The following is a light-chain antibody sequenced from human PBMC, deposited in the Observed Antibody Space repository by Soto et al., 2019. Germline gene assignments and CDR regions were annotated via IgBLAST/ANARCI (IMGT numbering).Light chain of an antibody. CDR2: AAS. CDR3: QKYNSAPLT. J-gene: IGKJ4*01. Sequence: DIQMTQSPSSLSASVGDRVTITSRASLPISNYLAWYQQKPGKIPNLLIYAASTLQAGVPSRFSDSGSWTDFTLAIRSLQPVDVAANYCQKYNSAPLTFGGGTKVEIK. V-gene: IGKV1-27*01. CDR1: LPISNY.